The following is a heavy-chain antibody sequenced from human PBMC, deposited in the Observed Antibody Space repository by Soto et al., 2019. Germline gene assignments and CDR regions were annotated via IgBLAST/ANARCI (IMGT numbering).Heavy chain of an antibody. CDR1: GFTFSSYG. CDR3: AKDRITMVRGVLGYYYYYMDV. Sequence: GGSLRLSCAASGFTFSSYGMHWVRQAPGKGLEWVAVISYDGSNKYYADSVKGRFTISRDNSKNTLYLQMNSLRAEDTAVYYCAKDRITMVRGVLGYYYYYMDVWGKGTTVTVSS. V-gene: IGHV3-30*18. D-gene: IGHD3-10*01. CDR2: ISYDGSNK. J-gene: IGHJ6*03.